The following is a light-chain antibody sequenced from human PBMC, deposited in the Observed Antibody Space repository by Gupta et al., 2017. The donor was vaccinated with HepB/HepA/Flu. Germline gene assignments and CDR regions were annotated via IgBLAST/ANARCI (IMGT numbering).Light chain of an antibody. CDR3: ATWDDSLKDRV. V-gene: IGLV1-44*01. J-gene: IGLJ2*01. Sequence: QSVLTQPPSASGTPGQRVTISCSGGSANIGSNTVHWYQHLPGTAPKLLIYGKNQRPSGVPDRFSGSTSGTSASLAISGLQSEDEADYYCATWDDSLKDRVFGGGTKLTVL. CDR2: GKN. CDR1: SANIGSNT.